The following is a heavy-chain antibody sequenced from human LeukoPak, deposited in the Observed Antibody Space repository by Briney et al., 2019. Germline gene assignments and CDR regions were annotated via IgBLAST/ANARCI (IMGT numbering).Heavy chain of an antibody. CDR3: AKDDRELLWFGELLSQTYYYYYYMDV. Sequence: GGSLRLSCAASGFTFSSYAMSWVRQAPGKGLERVSAISGSGGSTYYADSVEGRFTISRDKSKNTLYLQMNSLRAEDTAVYYCAKDDRELLWFGELLSQTYYYYYYMDVWGKGTTVTVSS. CDR2: ISGSGGST. D-gene: IGHD3-10*01. J-gene: IGHJ6*03. CDR1: GFTFSSYA. V-gene: IGHV3-23*01.